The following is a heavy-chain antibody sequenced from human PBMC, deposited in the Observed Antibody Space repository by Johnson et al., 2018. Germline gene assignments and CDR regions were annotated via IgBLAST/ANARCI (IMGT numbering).Heavy chain of an antibody. J-gene: IGHJ6*02. D-gene: IGHD2-2*01. Sequence: QVQLVQSGAEVKKPGSSVKVSCKASGGTFSSYAISWVRQAPGQGLEWMGGIIPIFGTANYAQKFQGRVTITADDSTSTAYMELSSRRSGETAVYYCARDLRYCSNTSCLSYYYYGMDVGGQGTTVTVSS. CDR1: GGTFSSYA. CDR2: IIPIFGTA. CDR3: ARDLRYCSNTSCLSYYYYGMDV. V-gene: IGHV1-69*01.